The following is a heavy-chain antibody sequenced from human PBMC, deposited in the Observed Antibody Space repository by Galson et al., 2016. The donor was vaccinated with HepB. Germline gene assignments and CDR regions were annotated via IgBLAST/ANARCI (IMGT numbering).Heavy chain of an antibody. CDR2: ISDNGGRT. D-gene: IGHD3/OR15-3a*01. Sequence: SLRLSCADSGFTFSTYAMNWVRQAPGKGLEWVSSISDNGGRTYYTDSVMGRFTISRDIGKNTVYLQMNSLRAEDTAVYYCAKDGWTEGRPFDSWGQGTLVTVSS. CDR3: AKDGWTEGRPFDS. CDR1: GFTFSTYA. V-gene: IGHV3-23*01. J-gene: IGHJ4*02.